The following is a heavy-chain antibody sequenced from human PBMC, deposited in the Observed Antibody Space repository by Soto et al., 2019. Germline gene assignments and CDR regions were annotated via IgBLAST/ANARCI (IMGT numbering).Heavy chain of an antibody. Sequence: EVQLVQSGAEVKKPGESLRISCEGSGYSFTSYWISWVRQMPGKGLEWMGRIDPSDSYTNYSPSFQGHVTISADKSISTAYLQWSSLKASDTAISYCARLQAAAGDNDLTFDYWGQGTLVTVSS. CDR1: GYSFTSYW. CDR2: IDPSDSYT. CDR3: ARLQAAAGDNDLTFDY. D-gene: IGHD6-13*01. V-gene: IGHV5-10-1*01. J-gene: IGHJ4*02.